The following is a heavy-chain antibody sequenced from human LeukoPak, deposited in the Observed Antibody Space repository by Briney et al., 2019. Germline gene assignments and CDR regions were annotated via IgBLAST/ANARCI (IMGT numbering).Heavy chain of an antibody. CDR2: ISGSGGST. CDR1: GFTFSSHG. J-gene: IGHJ6*03. CDR3: AKGAIGFGYMDV. Sequence: GGSLRLSCAASGFTFSSHGMSWVRQAPGKGLEWVSAISGSGGSTYYADSVKGRFTISRDNSKNTLYLQMNSLRAEDTAVYYCAKGAIGFGYMDVWGKGTTVTISS. D-gene: IGHD2-2*02. V-gene: IGHV3-23*01.